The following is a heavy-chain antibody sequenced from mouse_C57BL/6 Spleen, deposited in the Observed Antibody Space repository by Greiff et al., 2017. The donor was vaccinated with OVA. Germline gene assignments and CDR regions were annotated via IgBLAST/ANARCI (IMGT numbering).Heavy chain of an antibody. Sequence: QVQLQQPGTELVKPGASVKLSCKASGYTFTSSWMHWVKQRPGQGLEWIGNINPSNGGTNYNEKVKSKATLTVDKSTSTAYMQLSSLTSEDSAVYYCARDGNTYYFDYWGQGTTLTVSS. D-gene: IGHD2-1*01. CDR1: GYTFTSSW. V-gene: IGHV1-53*01. J-gene: IGHJ2*01. CDR3: ARDGNTYYFDY. CDR2: INPSNGGT.